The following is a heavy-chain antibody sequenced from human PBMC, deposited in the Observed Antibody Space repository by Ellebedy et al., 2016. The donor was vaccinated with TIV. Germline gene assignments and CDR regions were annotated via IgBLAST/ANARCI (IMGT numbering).Heavy chain of an antibody. D-gene: IGHD3-10*01. Sequence: ASVKVSCKASGYSFTSYWIGWVRQMPGKGLEWMGIIYPGDSDTRYSPSFQGQVTISADKSISTAYLQWSSLKASDTAMYYCARPLRGGQIDYWGQGTLVTVSS. J-gene: IGHJ4*02. CDR1: GYSFTSYW. V-gene: IGHV5-51*01. CDR3: ARPLRGGQIDY. CDR2: IYPGDSDT.